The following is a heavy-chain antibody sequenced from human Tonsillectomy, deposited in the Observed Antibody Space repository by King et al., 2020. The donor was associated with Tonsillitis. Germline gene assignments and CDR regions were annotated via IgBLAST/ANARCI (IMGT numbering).Heavy chain of an antibody. V-gene: IGHV3-23*04. CDR2: TSGSTGKT. CDR3: AKGNMNGGGGSCPRSLYYYAMDV. J-gene: IGHJ6*02. CDR1: GFTFSSYA. D-gene: IGHD2-15*01. Sequence: VQLVESGGGLVQPGGSLRLSCAASGFTFSSYAMSWVRQAPGKGLEWVSATSGSTGKTYYADSVKGRFTISRDNSKNTLYLQMNSLRAEDTAVYYCAKGNMNGGGGSCPRSLYYYAMDVGGQGTTFTVSS.